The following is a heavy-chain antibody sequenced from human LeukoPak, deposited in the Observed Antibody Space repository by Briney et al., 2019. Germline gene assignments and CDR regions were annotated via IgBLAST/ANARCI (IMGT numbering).Heavy chain of an antibody. CDR2: VSSGSSYI. CDR3: ARDYDFWSGYLDY. Sequence: GGSLRLSCAASGFTFSIYSMNWVRQAPGKGLEWVSSVSSGSSYIYYADSVKGRFTISRDNAKNSLYLQMNSLRAEDTAVYYCARDYDFWSGYLDYWGQGTLVTVSS. J-gene: IGHJ4*02. V-gene: IGHV3-21*04. CDR1: GFTFSIYS. D-gene: IGHD3-3*01.